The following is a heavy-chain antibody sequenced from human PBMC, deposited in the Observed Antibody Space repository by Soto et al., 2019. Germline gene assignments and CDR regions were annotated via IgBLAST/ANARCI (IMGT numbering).Heavy chain of an antibody. V-gene: IGHV3-30*18. Sequence: QVQLVESGGGVVQPGRSLRLSCAASGFTFSSYGMHWVRQAPGKGLEWVAVISYDGSNKYYADSVKGRFTISRDNSKNTLYLQMNSLRDEDTAVYYCAKGGFPSYWGQGTLVTVSS. J-gene: IGHJ4*02. CDR1: GFTFSSYG. D-gene: IGHD2-21*01. CDR3: AKGGFPSY. CDR2: ISYDGSNK.